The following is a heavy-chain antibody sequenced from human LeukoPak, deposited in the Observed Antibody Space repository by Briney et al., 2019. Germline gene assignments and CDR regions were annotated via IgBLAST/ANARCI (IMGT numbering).Heavy chain of an antibody. CDR3: ARDWGWELLDAFDI. CDR1: GFTFSSYS. V-gene: IGHV3-48*04. D-gene: IGHD1-26*01. J-gene: IGHJ3*02. CDR2: ISSSGSTI. Sequence: GGSLRLSCAASGFTFSSYSMNWVRQAPGKGLEWVSYISSSGSTIYYADSVKGRFTISRDNAKNSLYLQMNSLRAEDTAVYYCARDWGWELLDAFDIWGQGTMVTVSS.